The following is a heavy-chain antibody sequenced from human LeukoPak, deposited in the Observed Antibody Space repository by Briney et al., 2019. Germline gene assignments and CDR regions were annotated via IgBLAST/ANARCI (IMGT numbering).Heavy chain of an antibody. J-gene: IGHJ4*02. D-gene: IGHD4-17*01. V-gene: IGHV6-1*01. CDR1: GDSVSSNSAA. CDR2: TYYRSKWYN. Sequence: SQTLSLTCAISGDSVSSNSAAWHWIRQSPSRGLEWLGRTYYRSKWYNDNAVSVKSRITINPDTSKNQFSLQLNSVTPEDTAVYYCARVGFPSTADFDYWGQGTLVTVSS. CDR3: ARVGFPSTADFDY.